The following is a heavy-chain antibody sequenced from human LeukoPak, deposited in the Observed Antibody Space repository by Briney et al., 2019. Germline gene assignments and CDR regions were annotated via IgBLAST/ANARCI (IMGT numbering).Heavy chain of an antibody. J-gene: IGHJ4*02. CDR2: ISAYNGNT. CDR3: AREVAVAGAFDF. D-gene: IGHD6-19*01. Sequence: ASVKVSCKASGGTFSSYAISWVRQAPGQGLEWMGWISAYNGNTNYAQKLQGRVTMTTDTSTSTAYMELRSLRSDDTAVYYCAREVAVAGAFDFWGRGTLVTVSS. V-gene: IGHV1-18*01. CDR1: GGTFSSYA.